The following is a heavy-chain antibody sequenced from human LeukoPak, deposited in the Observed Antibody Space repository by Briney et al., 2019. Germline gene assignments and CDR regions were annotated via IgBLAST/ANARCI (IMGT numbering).Heavy chain of an antibody. V-gene: IGHV3-30-3*01. D-gene: IGHD3-3*01. J-gene: IGHJ6*02. Sequence: GGSLRLSCAASGFTFSSYAMHWVRQAPGKGLEWVAVISYDGSNKYYADSVKGRFTISRDNSKNTLYLQMNSLRAEDTAVYYCARLRTIFGVSYYYYGIDVWGQGTTVTVSS. CDR2: ISYDGSNK. CDR3: ARLRTIFGVSYYYYGIDV. CDR1: GFTFSSYA.